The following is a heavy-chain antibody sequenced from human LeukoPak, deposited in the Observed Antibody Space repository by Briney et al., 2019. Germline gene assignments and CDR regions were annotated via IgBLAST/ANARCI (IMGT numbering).Heavy chain of an antibody. CDR3: ARSDSGYDSRNYYYYYYMDV. Sequence: SETLSLSCAVYGGSFSGYYWSWIRQPPGKGLELIGEINHSGSTNYNPSLKSRVTVSVDTSKNQFSLKLSSVTAADTAIYYCARSDSGYDSRNYYYYYYMDVWGKGTTVTVSS. V-gene: IGHV4-34*01. D-gene: IGHD5-12*01. CDR1: GGSFSGYY. CDR2: INHSGST. J-gene: IGHJ6*03.